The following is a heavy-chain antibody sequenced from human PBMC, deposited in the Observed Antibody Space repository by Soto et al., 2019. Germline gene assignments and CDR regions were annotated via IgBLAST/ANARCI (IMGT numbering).Heavy chain of an antibody. CDR1: GFTFSSYG. J-gene: IGHJ5*02. Sequence: QVQLVESGGGVVQPGRSLRLSCAAAGFTFSSYGMHWVRQAPGKVLEWVAVIWYDGSNKYYADSVKGRFTISRDNSKNTLYLQMNSLRAEDTAVYYCARSGIVVVTGWFDPWGQGTLVTVSS. CDR3: ARSGIVVVTGWFDP. V-gene: IGHV3-33*01. CDR2: IWYDGSNK. D-gene: IGHD2-21*02.